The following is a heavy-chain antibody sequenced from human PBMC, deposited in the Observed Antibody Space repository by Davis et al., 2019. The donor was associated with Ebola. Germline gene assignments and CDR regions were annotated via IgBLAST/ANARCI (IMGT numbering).Heavy chain of an antibody. V-gene: IGHV1-3*01. CDR2: INAGNGNT. D-gene: IGHD2-2*01. Sequence: AASVKVSCKASGYTFTSYAMHWVRQAPGQRLEWMGWINAGNGNTKYSQKFQGRVTITRDTSASTAYMELSSLRSEDTAVYYCARETSRAAVGWFDPWGQGTLVTVSS. CDR1: GYTFTSYA. CDR3: ARETSRAAVGWFDP. J-gene: IGHJ5*02.